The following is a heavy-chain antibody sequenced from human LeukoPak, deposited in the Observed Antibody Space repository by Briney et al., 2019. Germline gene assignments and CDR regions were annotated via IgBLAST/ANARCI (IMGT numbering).Heavy chain of an antibody. J-gene: IGHJ4*02. Sequence: GGSLRLSCAASGFTFSNAWMSWVRQAPGKGLEWVAVISYDGSNKYYADSVKGRFTISRDNSQNTLYLQMNSLRAEDTAVYYCARSPYYDSSGYYDNWGQGTLVTVSS. V-gene: IGHV3-30*03. CDR2: ISYDGSNK. D-gene: IGHD3-22*01. CDR3: ARSPYYDSSGYYDN. CDR1: GFTFSNAW.